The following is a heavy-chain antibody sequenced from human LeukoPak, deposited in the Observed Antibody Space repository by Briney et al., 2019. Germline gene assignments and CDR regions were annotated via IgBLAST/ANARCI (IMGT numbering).Heavy chain of an antibody. Sequence: ASVKVSCKASGGAFISYAISWVRQPPGQGLEWMGGIIPIFGTANYTQKFQGRVTMTTDTSTSTAYMELRSLRSDDTAVYYCARGRGEYYYYYYMDVWGKGTTVTISS. V-gene: IGHV1-69*05. CDR1: GGAFISYA. CDR2: IIPIFGTA. J-gene: IGHJ6*03. CDR3: ARGRGEYYYYYYMDV.